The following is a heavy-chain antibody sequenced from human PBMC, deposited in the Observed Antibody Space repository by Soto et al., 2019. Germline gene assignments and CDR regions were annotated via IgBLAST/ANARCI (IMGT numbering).Heavy chain of an antibody. J-gene: IGHJ6*02. CDR1: GGTFNNYP. CDR2: SILIFGTA. CDR3: ARGRGYSGDDHYYYFDMDV. Sequence: EEEWLSAAVKVSRKASGGTFNNYPITWVRQAPGQGLEWMGGSILIFGTANYAQKFQGRVTISVDESTSTAYMELSSLRSEDTAVYYCARGRGYSGDDHYYYFDMDVWGQGTTVTVS. V-gene: IGHV1-69*13. D-gene: IGHD5-12*01.